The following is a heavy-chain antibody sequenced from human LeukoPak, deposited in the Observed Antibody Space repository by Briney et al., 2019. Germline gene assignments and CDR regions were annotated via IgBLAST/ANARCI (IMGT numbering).Heavy chain of an antibody. J-gene: IGHJ4*02. CDR1: GGTFSSYA. Sequence: GASVKVSCKASGGTFSSYAISWVRQAPGQGLEWMGGIIPIFGTANYAQKFQGRVTITADKSTSTAYMELSSLRSEDTAVYYCARDVCSGGSCYSAFDYWGQGTLVTVSS. D-gene: IGHD2-15*01. V-gene: IGHV1-69*06. CDR3: ARDVCSGGSCYSAFDY. CDR2: IIPIFGTA.